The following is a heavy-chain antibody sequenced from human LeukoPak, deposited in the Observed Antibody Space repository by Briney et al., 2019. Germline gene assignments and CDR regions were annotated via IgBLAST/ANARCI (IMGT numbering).Heavy chain of an antibody. CDR2: ISGSGGST. D-gene: IGHD2-2*02. Sequence: GGSLRLSCAASGFTFSSYAMSWVRQAPGKGLEWVSAISGSGGSTYYADSVKGRFTISRDTSKNTLYLQMNSLRAEDTAVYYCAKDRGASCYNIFDYWGQGILVTVSS. CDR1: GFTFSSYA. J-gene: IGHJ4*02. V-gene: IGHV3-23*01. CDR3: AKDRGASCYNIFDY.